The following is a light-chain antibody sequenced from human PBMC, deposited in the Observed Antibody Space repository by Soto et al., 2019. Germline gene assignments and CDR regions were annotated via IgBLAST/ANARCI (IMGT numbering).Light chain of an antibody. CDR3: QQYGSSPIT. J-gene: IGKJ5*01. V-gene: IGKV3-20*01. CDR2: GAS. Sequence: EIALTQSPGTLSLSPGERATLSCRASQSVSNDYLAWYQQKSGQAPRLLIHGASSRATGIPDRLSGSGSGTDFTLTISRLEPEDFAVYYCQQYGSSPITFGQGTRLEIK. CDR1: QSVSNDY.